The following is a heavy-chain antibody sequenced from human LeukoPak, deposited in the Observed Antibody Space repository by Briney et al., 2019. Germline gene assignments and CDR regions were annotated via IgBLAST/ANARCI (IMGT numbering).Heavy chain of an antibody. Sequence: GGSLRLSCAASGFTFSSYAMHWVRQAPGKGLGWVAVIWYDGSNKYYADSVKGRFTISRDNSKNTLYLQMNSLRAEDTAVYYCAKEMYYYESSGALNSWGQGTLVTVSS. J-gene: IGHJ4*02. D-gene: IGHD3-22*01. CDR1: GFTFSSYA. CDR3: AKEMYYYESSGALNS. V-gene: IGHV3-33*06. CDR2: IWYDGSNK.